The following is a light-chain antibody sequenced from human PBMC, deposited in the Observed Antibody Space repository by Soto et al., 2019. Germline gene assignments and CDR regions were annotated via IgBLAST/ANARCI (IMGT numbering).Light chain of an antibody. CDR1: SSNIGAYT. J-gene: IGLJ2*01. CDR2: SNN. V-gene: IGLV1-44*01. Sequence: QSVLTQPPSASGTPGQRVTISCSGSSSNIGAYTVNWYQQVPGTAPKLLIYSNNQRPSGVPDRFSGSKSGTSASLAISGLQSEDEADYYCAAWDASLNGVIFGGGTQLTVL. CDR3: AAWDASLNGVI.